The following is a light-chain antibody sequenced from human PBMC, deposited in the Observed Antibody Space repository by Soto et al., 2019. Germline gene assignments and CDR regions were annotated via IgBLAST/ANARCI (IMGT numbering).Light chain of an antibody. Sequence: EIVLTQSPGTLSLSPGERATLSCRASQSVSSSYLAWYQQKPGQAPRLLIYGASSRATGIPDRFSGSGSGTDFTLNTSRLEPEDLAVYYCQQYASSPVYTFGQGTKLEIK. CDR2: GAS. J-gene: IGKJ2*01. V-gene: IGKV3-20*01. CDR3: QQYASSPVYT. CDR1: QSVSSSY.